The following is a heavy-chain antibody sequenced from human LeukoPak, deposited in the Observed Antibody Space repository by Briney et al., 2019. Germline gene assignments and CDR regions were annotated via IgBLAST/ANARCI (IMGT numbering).Heavy chain of an antibody. Sequence: PGGSPRLSCTASGFTFGDYAMSWVRQAPGKGLEWVGFIRSKAYGGTTEYAASVKGRFTISRDDSKSIAYLQMNSLKTEDTAVYYCTSRYYDFWSGYYPFDYWGQGTLVTVSS. CDR1: GFTFGDYA. J-gene: IGHJ4*02. CDR2: IRSKAYGGTT. CDR3: TSRYYDFWSGYYPFDY. D-gene: IGHD3-3*01. V-gene: IGHV3-49*04.